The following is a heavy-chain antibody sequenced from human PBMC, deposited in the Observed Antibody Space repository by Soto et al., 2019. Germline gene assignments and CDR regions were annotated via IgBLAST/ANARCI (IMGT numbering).Heavy chain of an antibody. Sequence: PSETLSLTCTVSGASISRGDYYWSWIRQPPGKGLEWIGYIYYSGSANYNPSLKSRVTISVDISKSQFSLRLTSVTAADTAVYYCARYNAASGTYYFDFWGQGALVTVSS. CDR1: GASISRGDYY. D-gene: IGHD6-13*01. CDR2: IYYSGSA. CDR3: ARYNAASGTYYFDF. V-gene: IGHV4-30-4*01. J-gene: IGHJ4*02.